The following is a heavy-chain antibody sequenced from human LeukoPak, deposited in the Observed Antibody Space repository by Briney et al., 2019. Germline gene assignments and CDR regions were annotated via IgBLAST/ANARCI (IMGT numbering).Heavy chain of an antibody. J-gene: IGHJ4*02. CDR1: GFTFSSDS. D-gene: IGHD6-19*01. CDR3: ARGGVSIAVTGTGGFDY. V-gene: IGHV3-21*01. Sequence: GGSLRLSCAATGFTFSSDSMNWVRQAPGKGLEWVSSISSSSSNYIFYADSVKGRFTISRDNAKNSLYLQMNSLRVEDTAVYYCARGGVSIAVTGTGGFDYWGQGTLVTVSS. CDR2: ISSSSSNYI.